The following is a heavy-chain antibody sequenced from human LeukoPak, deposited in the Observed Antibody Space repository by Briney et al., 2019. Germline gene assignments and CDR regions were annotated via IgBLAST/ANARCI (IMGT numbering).Heavy chain of an antibody. CDR2: ISYDANNK. D-gene: IGHD3-10*01. CDR3: AKDPLQYGSGSYYFDY. V-gene: IGHV3-30*02. J-gene: IGHJ4*02. Sequence: GGSLRLSCAPPGFTFSSYGIHWVRQAPGKGLEWVAFISYDANNKYYVDSVKGRFTISRDDSKNALYLQMNSLRAEDTAVYYCAKDPLQYGSGSYYFDYWGQGTLVTVSS. CDR1: GFTFSSYG.